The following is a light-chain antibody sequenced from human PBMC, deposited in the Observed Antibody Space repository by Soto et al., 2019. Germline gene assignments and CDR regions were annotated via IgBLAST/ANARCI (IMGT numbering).Light chain of an antibody. CDR2: QDT. Sequence: SYELTQPPSVSVSPGQTASIPCSGEKLGDRFACWYQQKPGQSPVMVIYQDTRRPSGIPERFSGSNSGNTATLTISGTQAMDEADYYCQAWDSSTGVVFGGGTKLTVL. CDR1: KLGDRF. J-gene: IGLJ2*01. V-gene: IGLV3-1*01. CDR3: QAWDSSTGVV.